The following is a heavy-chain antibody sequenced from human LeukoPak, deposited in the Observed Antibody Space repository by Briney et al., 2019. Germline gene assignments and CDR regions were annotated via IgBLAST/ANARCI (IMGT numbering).Heavy chain of an antibody. CDR2: FDPEDGGT. CDR1: GYTLTGLS. V-gene: IGHV1-24*01. Sequence: GASVKVSCKVSGYTLTGLSMHWVRQAPGKGLEWMGGFDPEDGGTIYAQKFQGRVTMTEDTSTDTAYMELSSLRSEDTAVYYCATLLNWNDAFGWFDPWGQGTLVTVSS. D-gene: IGHD1-1*01. J-gene: IGHJ5*02. CDR3: ATLLNWNDAFGWFDP.